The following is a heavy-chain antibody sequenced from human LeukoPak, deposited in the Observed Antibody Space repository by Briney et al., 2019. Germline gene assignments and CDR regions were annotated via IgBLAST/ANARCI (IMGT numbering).Heavy chain of an antibody. J-gene: IGHJ4*02. D-gene: IGHD5-24*01. CDR2: ISGSGSNT. CDR1: GFTFNNYA. CDR3: AKESGDDFDY. V-gene: IGHV3-23*01. Sequence: GGSLRLCCAASGFTFNNYAMSWVRQAPGKGLEWVSGISGSGSNTYYADSVKGRFTISRGNSKNTLYLQMNSLRAEDTAIYYCAKESGDDFDYWGQGTLVTVSS.